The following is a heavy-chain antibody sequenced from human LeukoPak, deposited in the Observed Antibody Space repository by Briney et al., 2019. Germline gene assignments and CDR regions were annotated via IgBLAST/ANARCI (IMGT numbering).Heavy chain of an antibody. CDR3: ARVGCSSTSCYFTYNWFDP. J-gene: IGHJ5*02. Sequence: SVKVSCKASGGTFSSYAISWVRQAPGQGLEWMGGIIPIFGTANYSQKFQGRGTITADESTSTAYMELSSLRSEDTAVYYCARVGCSSTSCYFTYNWFDPWGQGTLVTVSS. D-gene: IGHD2-2*01. CDR1: GGTFSSYA. V-gene: IGHV1-69*13. CDR2: IIPIFGTA.